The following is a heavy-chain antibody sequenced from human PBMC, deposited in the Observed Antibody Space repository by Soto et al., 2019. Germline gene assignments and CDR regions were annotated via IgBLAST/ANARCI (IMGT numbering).Heavy chain of an antibody. J-gene: IGHJ4*02. Sequence: GGSLRLSCVASGFTFGNYAMHWVRQAPGKGLEWVSSIVGGGDYTFYADSVKGRFTISRDNSKNTLYLQMNTLRVDDTAVDYCARHPREYDFDYWGQGTLVTVSS. CDR1: GFTFGNYA. CDR3: ARHPREYDFDY. V-gene: IGHV3-23*01. CDR2: IVGGGDYT.